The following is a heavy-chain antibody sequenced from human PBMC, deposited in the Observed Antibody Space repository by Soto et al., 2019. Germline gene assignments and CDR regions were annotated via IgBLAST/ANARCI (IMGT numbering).Heavy chain of an antibody. Sequence: SETLSLTCTVSGGSISSSSYYWGWIRQPPGKGLEWIGSIYYNGSTYYNPSLKSRVTISVDTSKKQFSLKLSWVTAAETAVYYCARQGDYDILTGYWFDPWGQGTLVTVSS. CDR2: IYYNGST. J-gene: IGHJ5*02. V-gene: IGHV4-39*01. CDR3: ARQGDYDILTGYWFDP. D-gene: IGHD3-9*01. CDR1: GGSISSSSYY.